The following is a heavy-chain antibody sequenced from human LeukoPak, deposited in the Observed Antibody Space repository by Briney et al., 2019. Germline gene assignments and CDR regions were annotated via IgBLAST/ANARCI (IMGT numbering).Heavy chain of an antibody. CDR2: ISYDGSNK. Sequence: GGSLRLSCAASGFTFSRYWMHWVRQAPGKGLEWVAVISYDGSNKYYADSVKGRFTISRDNSKNTLYLQMNSLRAEDTAVYYCARVLNYYDSSGYYFSYWGQGTLVTVSS. V-gene: IGHV3-30-3*01. CDR3: ARVLNYYDSSGYYFSY. J-gene: IGHJ4*02. CDR1: GFTFSRYW. D-gene: IGHD3-22*01.